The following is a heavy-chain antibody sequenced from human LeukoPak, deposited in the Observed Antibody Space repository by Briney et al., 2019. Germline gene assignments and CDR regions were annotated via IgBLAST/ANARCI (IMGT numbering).Heavy chain of an antibody. Sequence: GGSLRLSCAASGFSFSDYDMNWVRQAPGKGLEWLSSITTTSEYIYYAGSLKGRFTVSRDNAKKSLYLQMDNLRAEDTTVYYCARSGGSGSNYQLRYNWFDPWGQGTLVTVSS. CDR2: ITTTSEYI. CDR1: GFSFSDYD. CDR3: ARSGGSGSNYQLRYNWFDP. D-gene: IGHD3-10*01. J-gene: IGHJ5*02. V-gene: IGHV3-21*01.